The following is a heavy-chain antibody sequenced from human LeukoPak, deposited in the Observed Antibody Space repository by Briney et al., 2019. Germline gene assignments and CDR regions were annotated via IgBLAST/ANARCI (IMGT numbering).Heavy chain of an antibody. CDR2: ISSSSSYI. J-gene: IGHJ4*02. V-gene: IGHV3-21*01. D-gene: IGHD4-17*01. Sequence: PGGSLRLSCAASGFTFSSYSMNWVRQAPGKGLEWVSSISSSSSYIYYADSVKGRFIISRDNAKNSLYLQMNSLRAEDTAVYYCARNGGLYGDYVGDDYWGQGTLVTVSS. CDR1: GFTFSSYS. CDR3: ARNGGLYGDYVGDDY.